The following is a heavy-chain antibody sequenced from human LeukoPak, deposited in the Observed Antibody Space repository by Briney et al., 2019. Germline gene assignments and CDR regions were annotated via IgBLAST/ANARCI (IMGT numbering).Heavy chain of an antibody. J-gene: IGHJ6*03. CDR3: ARRRITMVRGVIRVYYYYYMDV. Sequence: ASVKVSCKASGYTFTNNDINWVRQATGQGLEWMGWMNPNSGNTGYAQKFQGRVTMTRNTSISTAYMELSGLRSEDTAVYYCARRRITMVRGVIRVYYYYYMDVWGKGTTVTISS. D-gene: IGHD3-10*01. CDR2: MNPNSGNT. V-gene: IGHV1-8*01. CDR1: GYTFTNND.